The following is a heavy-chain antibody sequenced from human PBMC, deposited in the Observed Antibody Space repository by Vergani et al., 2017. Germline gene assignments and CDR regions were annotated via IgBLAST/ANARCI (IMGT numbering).Heavy chain of an antibody. J-gene: IGHJ4*02. CDR3: ARRGRGEWSSSSCYIIDY. Sequence: EVQLVQSGAEVKKPGESLKISCKASGYSFTRYWIGWVRQRPGKGLEWMGIIYPGDSDTRYSPSFQGQVTISADKSISTAYLQWSSLKAADTAMYYCARRGRGEWSSSSCYIIDYWGQGTLVTVSS. CDR1: GYSFTRYW. V-gene: IGHV5-51*03. CDR2: IYPGDSDT. D-gene: IGHD2-2*02.